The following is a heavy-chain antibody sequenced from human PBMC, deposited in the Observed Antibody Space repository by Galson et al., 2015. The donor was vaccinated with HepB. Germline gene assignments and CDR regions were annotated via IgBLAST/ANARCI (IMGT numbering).Heavy chain of an antibody. CDR3: ARDFSSYYYDSSGYYGVYYFDY. D-gene: IGHD3-22*01. CDR1: GDSVSSNSAA. CDR2: TYYRSKWYN. V-gene: IGHV6-1*01. Sequence: CAISGDSVSSNSAAWNWIRQSPSRGLEWLGRTYYRSKWYNDYAVSVKSRITINPDTSKNQFSLQLNSVTPEDTAVYYCARDFSSYYYDSSGYYGVYYFDYWGQGTLVTVSS. J-gene: IGHJ4*02.